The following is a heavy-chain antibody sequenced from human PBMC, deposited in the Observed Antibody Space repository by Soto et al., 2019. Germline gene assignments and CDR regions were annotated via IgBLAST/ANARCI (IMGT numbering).Heavy chain of an antibody. CDR1: GFTFSSYA. J-gene: IGHJ4*02. D-gene: IGHD6-19*01. CDR2: ISGSGGST. V-gene: IGHV3-23*01. CDR3: AKGGRQWLVTSDFNY. Sequence: GGSLRLSCAASGFTFSSYAMSWVRQAPGKGLEWVSAISGSGGSTYYADSVKGRFTISRDNSKNTLYLQMTSLRAEDTAVYYCAKGGRQWLVTSDFNYWGQGALVTVSS.